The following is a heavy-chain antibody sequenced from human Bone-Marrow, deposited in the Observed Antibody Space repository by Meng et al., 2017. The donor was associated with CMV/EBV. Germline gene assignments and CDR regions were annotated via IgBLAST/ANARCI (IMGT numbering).Heavy chain of an antibody. CDR1: GYTFTGYY. V-gene: IGHV1-2*02. Sequence: ASVKVSCKASGYTFTGYYMHWVRQAPGQGLEWMGWINPNSGGTNYAQKFQGRVTMTRDTSISTAYMELRSLRSDDTAVYYCAREMDNSDFWSGYGYYYYGMDVWGQGTTVTVSS. CDR2: INPNSGGT. D-gene: IGHD3-3*01. CDR3: AREMDNSDFWSGYGYYYYGMDV. J-gene: IGHJ6*02.